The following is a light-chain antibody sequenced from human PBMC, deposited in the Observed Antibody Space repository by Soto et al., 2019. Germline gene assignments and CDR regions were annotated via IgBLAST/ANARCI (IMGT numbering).Light chain of an antibody. Sequence: EIMLTQSPGTLSLSPGERATLSCRASQSVRSSYLAWYQQKPGQAPRLLIYDASSRATGIPDRFSGSGSGTDFTLTISRLEPEDFAVFYCQQYDSSPYTFGQGTKLDIK. V-gene: IGKV3-20*01. CDR1: QSVRSSY. CDR2: DAS. CDR3: QQYDSSPYT. J-gene: IGKJ2*01.